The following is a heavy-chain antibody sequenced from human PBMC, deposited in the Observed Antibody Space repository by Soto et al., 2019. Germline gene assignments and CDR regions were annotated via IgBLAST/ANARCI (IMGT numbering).Heavy chain of an antibody. CDR2: IIPIFGTA. Sequence: QVQLVQSGAEVKKPGSSVKVSCKASGGTFSSYAISWVRQAPGQGLEWMGGIIPIFGTANYAQKFQGRVTITADESTGTAYMELSSLRSEDTAVYYCARGRCGYHCFSSGNYYGMDVWGQGTTVTVSS. V-gene: IGHV1-69*01. J-gene: IGHJ6*02. CDR1: GGTFSSYA. CDR3: ARGRCGYHCFSSGNYYGMDV. D-gene: IGHD5-12*01.